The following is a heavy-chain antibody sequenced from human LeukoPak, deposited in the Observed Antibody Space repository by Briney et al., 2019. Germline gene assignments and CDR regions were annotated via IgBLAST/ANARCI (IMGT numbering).Heavy chain of an antibody. CDR2: IKSKSDGGTR. CDR1: GFTFNNAW. J-gene: IGHJ4*02. V-gene: IGHV3-15*01. D-gene: IGHD3-10*01. CDR3: TSGYGEFDY. Sequence: PGGSLRLSCAASGFTFNNAWMSWVRQAPGEGLEWVGRIKSKSDGGTRDYAAPVKARFTISRDDSKNTPYVQMNSLKNEDTGVYFSTSGYGEFDYWGQGTLVTVSS.